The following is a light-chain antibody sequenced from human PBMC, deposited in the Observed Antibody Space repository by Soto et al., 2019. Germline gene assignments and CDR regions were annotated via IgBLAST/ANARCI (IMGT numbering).Light chain of an antibody. CDR3: QQSYSTSWT. J-gene: IGKJ1*01. CDR2: KAS. Sequence: DIQMTPSPSTPSASVGDRDTLTFPASQSISSWLAWYQQKPGKAPKLLIYKASSLESGVPSRFSGSGSGTDFTLTISSLQPEDFATYYCQQSYSTSWTFGQGTKVDIK. V-gene: IGKV1-5*03. CDR1: QSISSW.